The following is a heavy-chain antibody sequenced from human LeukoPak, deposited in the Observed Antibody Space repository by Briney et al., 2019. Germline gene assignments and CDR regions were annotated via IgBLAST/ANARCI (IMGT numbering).Heavy chain of an antibody. J-gene: IGHJ5*02. CDR2: INPNSGGT. CDR3: ARGQVGQRLVYNWFDP. V-gene: IGHV1-2*02. CDR1: GYTFTGYY. Sequence: ASVKVSCKASGYTFTGYYTHWVRQAPGQGLEWMGWINPNSGGTNYARKFQGRVTMTRDTSISTAYMELSRLRSDDTAVYYCARGQVGQRLVYNWFDPWGQGTLVTVSS. D-gene: IGHD6-13*01.